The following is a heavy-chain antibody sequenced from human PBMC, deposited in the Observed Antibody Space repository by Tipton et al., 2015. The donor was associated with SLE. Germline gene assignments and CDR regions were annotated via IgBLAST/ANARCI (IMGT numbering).Heavy chain of an antibody. D-gene: IGHD3-3*01. CDR3: TTGVHYDFWSGYYRNDY. CDR2: IKSKTDGGTT. Sequence: GSLRLSCTTSGFTFGDYPLSWVRQAPGKGLEWVGRIKSKTDGGTTDYAAPVKGRFTISRDDSKNTLYLQMNSLKTEDTAVYYCTTGVHYDFWSGYYRNDYWGQGTLVTVSS. J-gene: IGHJ4*02. V-gene: IGHV3-15*01. CDR1: GFTFGDYP.